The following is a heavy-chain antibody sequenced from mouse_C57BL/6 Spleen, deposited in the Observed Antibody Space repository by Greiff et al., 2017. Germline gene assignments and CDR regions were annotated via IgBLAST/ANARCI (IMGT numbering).Heavy chain of an antibody. CDR2: IHPSASDT. CDR1: GYTFTSYW. J-gene: IGHJ4*01. D-gene: IGHD3-2*02. V-gene: IGHV1-74*01. CDR3: SRYSSGHYAMDY. Sequence: VQLQQPGAELVKPGASVKVSCKASGYTFTSYWMHWVKQRPGQGLEWIGRIHPSASDTNYNQKFKGKATLTVDKSSSTAYMQLSSLTSYDSAVYYCSRYSSGHYAMDYWGPGTSVTVSS.